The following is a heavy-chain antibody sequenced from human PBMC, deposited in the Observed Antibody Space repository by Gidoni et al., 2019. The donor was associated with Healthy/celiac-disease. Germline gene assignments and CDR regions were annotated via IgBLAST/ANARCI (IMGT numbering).Heavy chain of an antibody. D-gene: IGHD3-3*01. CDR1: GGTFSSYA. V-gene: IGHV1-69*04. CDR3: ARGGLRFLENWFDP. J-gene: IGHJ5*02. CDR2: IIPILGIA. Sequence: QVQLVQSGAEVTKPGSSVKVSCKASGGTFSSYAISWVRQAPGQGLEWMGRIIPILGIANYAQKFQGRVTITADKSTSTAYMELSSLRSEDTAVYYCARGGLRFLENWFDPWGQGTLVTVSS.